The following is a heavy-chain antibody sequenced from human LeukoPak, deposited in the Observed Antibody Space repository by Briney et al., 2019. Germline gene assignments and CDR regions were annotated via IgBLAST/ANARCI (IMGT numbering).Heavy chain of an antibody. CDR1: EFIANDYY. V-gene: IGHV3-11*01. CDR2: IGGSDSIV. Sequence: GGSLRLSCVVSEFIANDYYMSWIRQAPGKGLEWVADIGGSDSIVAYAASVRGRFSISRDFAKNSLYLEMNSLRAEDTAVYYCAREMVAGTFDSWGQGALVTVSS. CDR3: AREMVAGTFDS. D-gene: IGHD6-19*01. J-gene: IGHJ4*02.